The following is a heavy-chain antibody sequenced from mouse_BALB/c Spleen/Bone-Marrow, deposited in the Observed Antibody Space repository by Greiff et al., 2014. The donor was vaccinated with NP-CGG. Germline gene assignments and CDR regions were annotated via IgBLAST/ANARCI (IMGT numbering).Heavy chain of an antibody. J-gene: IGHJ3*01. Sequence: EVQLQQSGAELVKPGASVKLSCTASGFNIEDTYVHWVKQRPEQGLEWIGRIDPADGNTKYDPKFQGKATVTSDTSSNTAYLHPNSLTSEDTAVYYCAEGYDSWFAYWGQGTLVTVSA. CDR3: AEGYDSWFAY. CDR1: GFNIEDTY. CDR2: IDPADGNT. D-gene: IGHD2-2*01. V-gene: IGHV14-3*02.